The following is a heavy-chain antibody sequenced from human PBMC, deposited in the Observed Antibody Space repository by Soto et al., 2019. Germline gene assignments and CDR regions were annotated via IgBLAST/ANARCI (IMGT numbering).Heavy chain of an antibody. V-gene: IGHV4-59*01. CDR3: ARGSIAARRVGWFDP. J-gene: IGHJ5*02. Sequence: PSETLYLTCTVSGGSISSYYWSWIRQPPGKGLEWIGYIYYSGSTNYNPSLKSRVTISVDTSKNQFSLKLSSVAAADTAVYYCARGSIAARRVGWFDPWGQGTLVTVSS. D-gene: IGHD6-6*01. CDR2: IYYSGST. CDR1: GGSISSYY.